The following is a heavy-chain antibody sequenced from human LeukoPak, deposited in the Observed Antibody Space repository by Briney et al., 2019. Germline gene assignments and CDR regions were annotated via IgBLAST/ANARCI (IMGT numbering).Heavy chain of an antibody. J-gene: IGHJ4*02. CDR2: IKSRAEGGTI. CDR3: VTEPPPYGDYPGFDY. D-gene: IGHD4-17*01. Sequence: GGSLRLSCAASGFTFINAWMTWVRQAPGKGLEWLGRIKSRAEGGTIDYAAPVKGRFIISRDDSESTLFLQMNTLSTEDTAVYYCVTEPPPYGDYPGFDYWGLGTLVTVSS. V-gene: IGHV3-15*01. CDR1: GFTFINAW.